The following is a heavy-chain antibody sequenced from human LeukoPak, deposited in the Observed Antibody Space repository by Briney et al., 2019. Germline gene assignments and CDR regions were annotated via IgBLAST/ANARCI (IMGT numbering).Heavy chain of an antibody. J-gene: IGHJ4*02. D-gene: IGHD2-8*01. CDR3: ARXXGXCTNGVCHTRFDY. V-gene: IGHV3-7*03. Sequence: PGGSLRLSCEGSAFIFSXHWMNWVRQTPGKXXXXXXXXXXXGXERXXVDXXXXXXXXXXXNTKGSLFLQLNSLRAEDTAVYYCARXXGXCTNGVCHTRFDYWGQGTLVAVSS. CDR1: AFIFSXHW. CDR2: XXXXGXER.